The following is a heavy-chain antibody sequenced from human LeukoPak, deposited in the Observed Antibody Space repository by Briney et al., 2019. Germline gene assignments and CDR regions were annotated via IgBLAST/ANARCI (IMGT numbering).Heavy chain of an antibody. V-gene: IGHV3-23*01. Sequence: GGSLRLSCTASGFTFSTYAMSWVRQAPGKGLEWVSGISNGGDYTYYADSVKGRSTISRDNSKNTLYLQMNSLRADDTAVYHCAKEKKSGGWPIDYWGQGALVTVSS. CDR2: ISNGGDYT. CDR1: GFTFSTYA. CDR3: AKEKKSGGWPIDY. D-gene: IGHD2-15*01. J-gene: IGHJ4*02.